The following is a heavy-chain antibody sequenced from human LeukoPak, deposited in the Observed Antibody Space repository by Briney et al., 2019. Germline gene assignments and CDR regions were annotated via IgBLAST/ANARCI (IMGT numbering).Heavy chain of an antibody. CDR2: IYPTDIT. V-gene: IGHV4-4*07. D-gene: IGHD6-13*01. CDR1: GGSISNSY. J-gene: IGHJ5*01. CDR3: ARGPGQLTSECFDS. Sequence: SETLSLTCTVSGGSISNSYWSWIRQPAGKGPEWIGRIYPTDITTYNPSLKSRVTLSVDTSKNQFSLKVNSVTAADAAVYYCARGPGQLTSECFDSWGQGILVTVSS.